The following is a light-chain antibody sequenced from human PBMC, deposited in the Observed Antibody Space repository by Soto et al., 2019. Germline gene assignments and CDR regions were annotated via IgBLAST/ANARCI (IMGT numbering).Light chain of an antibody. CDR2: GAS. J-gene: IGKJ1*01. Sequence: EVVMTQSPATLSVSPGEGATLSCRASQSVSSSLAWYQQKPAQAPRLLIYGASTRATGVPATFSGSGSGTDFTLTINGLQPEDLAVYYCQQYNSLSLTFVQWTNVEI. CDR3: QQYNSLSLT. CDR1: QSVSSS. V-gene: IGKV3-15*01.